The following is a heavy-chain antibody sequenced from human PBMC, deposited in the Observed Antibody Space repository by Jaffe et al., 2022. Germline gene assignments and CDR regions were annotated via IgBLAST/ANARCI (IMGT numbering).Heavy chain of an antibody. Sequence: QVQLVESGGGVVQPGGSLRLSCAASGFTFSSYGMHWVRQAPGKGLEWVAFIRFDGSSKYYADSVRGRFTISRDNSKNTLHLQMNSLRPEDTAVYYCAKDHAYYGSGSYSVWGQGALVTVSS. CDR3: AKDHAYYGSGSYSV. V-gene: IGHV3-30*02. CDR2: IRFDGSSK. D-gene: IGHD3-10*01. J-gene: IGHJ4*02. CDR1: GFTFSSYG.